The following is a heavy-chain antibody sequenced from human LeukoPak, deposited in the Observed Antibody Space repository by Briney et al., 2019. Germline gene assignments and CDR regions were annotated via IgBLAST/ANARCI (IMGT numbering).Heavy chain of an antibody. V-gene: IGHV1-18*01. CDR3: ARDYVVRGAPVGPYYYYYMDI. J-gene: IGHJ6*03. CDR1: GYTFTSYG. D-gene: IGHD3-10*01. CDR2: ISAYNGNT. Sequence: ASVKVSCKASGYTFTSYGISWVRQAPGRGLEWMGWISAYNGNTNYAQKLQGRVTMTTDTSTSTAYMELRSLRSDDTAVYYCARDYVVRGAPVGPYYYYYMDIWGKGTTVTVSS.